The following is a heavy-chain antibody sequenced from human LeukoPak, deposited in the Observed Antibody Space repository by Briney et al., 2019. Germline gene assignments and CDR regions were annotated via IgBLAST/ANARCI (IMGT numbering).Heavy chain of an antibody. D-gene: IGHD5-18*01. V-gene: IGHV3-23*01. Sequence: PGGSLRLSCAASGFTFSSYAMSWVRQARGKGLEWVSAISGSGGSTYYADSVKGRFTISRDNSKNTLYLQMNSLRAEDTAVYYCAKALKHRYSYGHDAFDIWGQGTMVTVSS. J-gene: IGHJ3*02. CDR1: GFTFSSYA. CDR3: AKALKHRYSYGHDAFDI. CDR2: ISGSGGST.